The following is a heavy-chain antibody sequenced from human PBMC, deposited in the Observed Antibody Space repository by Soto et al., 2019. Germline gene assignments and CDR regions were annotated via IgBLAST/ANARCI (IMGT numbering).Heavy chain of an antibody. Sequence: GVSLRLSCESSGFTFRNYGMHWFRQTPVEGLEWVAGIQYDGSKKYYAESVKGRFTISRDNSKNTLYLEIDSLRAEDTAVYYCAKDLEVVGANRWGYDSWGQGTLVTVSS. CDR1: GFTFRNYG. CDR3: AKDLEVVGANRWGYDS. J-gene: IGHJ5*01. CDR2: IQYDGSKK. D-gene: IGHD1-26*01. V-gene: IGHV3-30*02.